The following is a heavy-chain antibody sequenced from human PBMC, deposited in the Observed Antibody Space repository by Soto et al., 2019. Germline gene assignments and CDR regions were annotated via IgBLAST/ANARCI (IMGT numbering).Heavy chain of an antibody. CDR3: ARRRSRQGDRVSFDY. V-gene: IGHV4-39*01. D-gene: IGHD2-21*02. Sequence: SETLSLTCTVSGGSISSSSYYWGWIRQPPGKGLEWIGSIYYSGSTYYNPSLKSRVTISVDTSKNQFSLKLSSVTAADTAVYYCARRRSRQGDRVSFDYWGQGTLVTVSS. J-gene: IGHJ4*02. CDR2: IYYSGST. CDR1: GGSISSSSYY.